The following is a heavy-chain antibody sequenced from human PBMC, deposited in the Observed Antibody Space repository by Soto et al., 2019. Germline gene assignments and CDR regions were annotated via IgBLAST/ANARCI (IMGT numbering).Heavy chain of an antibody. Sequence: GGSLRLSCAASGFTFSSYSMNWVRQAPGKGLEWVSYISSSSSTIYYADSVKGRFTISRDNAKNSLYLQMNSLRDEDTAVYYCARRLREVGAIWASYGMDVWGQGTTVTVSS. CDR2: ISSSSSTI. V-gene: IGHV3-48*02. CDR3: ARRLREVGAIWASYGMDV. J-gene: IGHJ6*02. D-gene: IGHD1-26*01. CDR1: GFTFSSYS.